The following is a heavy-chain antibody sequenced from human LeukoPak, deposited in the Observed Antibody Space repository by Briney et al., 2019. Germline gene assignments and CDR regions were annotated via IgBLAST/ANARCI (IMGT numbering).Heavy chain of an antibody. V-gene: IGHV4-59*01. Sequence: SETLSLTCTVSGGSISSYYWSWIRQPPRKGLEWIGYIYYSGSTNYNPSLKSRVTISVDTSKNQFSLKLSSVTAADTAVYYCARGDGDYTYLDYWGQGTLVTVSS. J-gene: IGHJ4*02. D-gene: IGHD4-17*01. CDR1: GGSISSYY. CDR3: ARGDGDYTYLDY. CDR2: IYYSGST.